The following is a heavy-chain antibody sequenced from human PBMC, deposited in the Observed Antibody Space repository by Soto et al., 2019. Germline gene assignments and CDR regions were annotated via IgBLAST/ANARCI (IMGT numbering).Heavy chain of an antibody. D-gene: IGHD6-6*01. CDR1: GYTFSAYY. CDR2: INPTNGDT. Sequence: QVQLVQSGTEVKEPGASVKVSCKASGYTFSAYYIHWVRQAPGQGLEWMGWINPTNGDTNCTQKFQGRVTMPRDTSITTAYMELKSLRYDDTAVYFCARLWQYRTSAGQLDYWGQGTLVTVSS. J-gene: IGHJ4*02. V-gene: IGHV1-2*02. CDR3: ARLWQYRTSAGQLDY.